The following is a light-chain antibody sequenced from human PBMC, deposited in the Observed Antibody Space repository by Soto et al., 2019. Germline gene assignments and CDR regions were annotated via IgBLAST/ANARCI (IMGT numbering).Light chain of an antibody. CDR3: SSYTSPKYV. CDR2: EVS. Sequence: QSVLTQPASVSGSPGQSITISCTGTSSDVGGYNYVSWYQQHPGKAPKLMIYEVSSRPSGVSNRFSGSKSGNTASLTISGLQAEDEADYYCSSYTSPKYVFGTGTKVTV. CDR1: SSDVGGYNY. J-gene: IGLJ1*01. V-gene: IGLV2-14*01.